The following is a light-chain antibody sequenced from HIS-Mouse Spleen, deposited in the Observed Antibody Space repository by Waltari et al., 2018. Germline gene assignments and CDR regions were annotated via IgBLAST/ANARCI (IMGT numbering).Light chain of an antibody. CDR1: ALPKKY. CDR2: EDS. J-gene: IGLJ2*01. V-gene: IGLV3-10*01. CDR3: YSTDSSGNHRV. Sequence: SYELTQPPSVSVSPGQTARSTCPGDALPKKYAYWYQQKSGQAPVLVLYEDSNRPSGIPERFSGSSSGTMATLTISGAQVEDEADYYCYSTDSSGNHRVFGGGTKLTVL.